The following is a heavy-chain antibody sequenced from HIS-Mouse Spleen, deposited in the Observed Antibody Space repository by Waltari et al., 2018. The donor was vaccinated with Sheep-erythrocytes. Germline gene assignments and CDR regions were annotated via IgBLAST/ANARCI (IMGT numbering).Heavy chain of an antibody. Sequence: VKPGGSLRLSCAASGFTLSSYSMNWVRQATGKGLEWVSSISSSSSYIYYADSVKGRFTISRDNAKNSLYLQMNSLRAEDTAVYYCARVASGATFDYWGQGTLVTVSS. V-gene: IGHV3-21*01. J-gene: IGHJ4*02. CDR2: ISSSSSYI. CDR1: GFTLSSYS. CDR3: ARVASGATFDY. D-gene: IGHD1-26*01.